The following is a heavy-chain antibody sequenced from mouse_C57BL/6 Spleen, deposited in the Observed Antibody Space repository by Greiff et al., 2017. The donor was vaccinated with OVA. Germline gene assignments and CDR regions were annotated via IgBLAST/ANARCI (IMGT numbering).Heavy chain of an antibody. CDR2: IHPNSGST. CDR1: GYTFTSYW. CDR3: ARSDYGSNYFDY. D-gene: IGHD1-1*01. J-gene: IGHJ2*01. Sequence: VQLQQPGAELVKPGASVKLSCKASGYTFTSYWMHWVKQRPGQGLEWIGMIHPNSGSTNYNEKFKSKATLTVDKSSSTAYMQLSSLTSEDSAVYYCARSDYGSNYFDYWGQGTTLTVSS. V-gene: IGHV1-64*01.